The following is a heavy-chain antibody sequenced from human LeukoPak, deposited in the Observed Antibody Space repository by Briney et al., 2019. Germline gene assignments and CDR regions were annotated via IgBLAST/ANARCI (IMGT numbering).Heavy chain of an antibody. CDR3: ARVRPRDYYFDY. CDR2: IYYSGST. J-gene: IGHJ4*02. CDR1: GGSISSYY. D-gene: IGHD2-21*02. Sequence: SETLSLTCTVSGGSISSYYWSWIRQPPGKGLEWIGYIYYSGSTNYDPSLKSRVTISVDTSKNQFSLKLSSVTAADTAVYYCARVRPRDYYFDYWGQGTLVTVSS. V-gene: IGHV4-59*01.